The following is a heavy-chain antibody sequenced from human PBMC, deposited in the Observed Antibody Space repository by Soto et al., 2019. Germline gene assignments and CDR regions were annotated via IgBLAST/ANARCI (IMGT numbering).Heavy chain of an antibody. Sequence: SETLSLTCTVSGGSVSSYWWGWIRQPPGKGLEWIGYIYYTGSTNHNPSLKSRVTISLDASKNQFSLKLSSVTAADTAVYYCARGPGASGSYHYYFDYWGPGTLVTVSS. D-gene: IGHD3-10*01. CDR3: ARGPGASGSYHYYFDY. V-gene: IGHV4-59*02. CDR2: IYYTGST. J-gene: IGHJ4*02. CDR1: GGSVSSYW.